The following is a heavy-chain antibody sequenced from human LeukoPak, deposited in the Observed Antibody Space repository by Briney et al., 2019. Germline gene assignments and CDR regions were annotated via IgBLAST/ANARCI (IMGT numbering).Heavy chain of an antibody. D-gene: IGHD6-13*01. CDR1: GFTFSSYE. Sequence: GGSLRLSCAASGFTFSSYEMNWVRQAPGKGLEWVSYISESGSTIFYADSVKGRFTISRDNAKNSLSLQMNSLRAEDTAVYYCARDSHSIAAEIDYWGQGTLVTASS. J-gene: IGHJ4*02. CDR3: ARDSHSIAAEIDY. V-gene: IGHV3-48*03. CDR2: ISESGSTI.